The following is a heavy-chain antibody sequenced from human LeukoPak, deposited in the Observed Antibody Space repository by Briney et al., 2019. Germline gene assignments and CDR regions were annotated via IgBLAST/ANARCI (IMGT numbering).Heavy chain of an antibody. CDR2: ISAYNGNT. CDR1: GYTFTSYG. Sequence: ASVKVSCTASGYTFTSYGISWVRQAPGQGLEWMGWISAYNGNTNYAQKLQGRVTMTTDTSTSTAYMELRSLRSDDTAVYYCARGRYYYDSSGYRPLDYWGQGTLVTVSS. J-gene: IGHJ4*02. D-gene: IGHD3-22*01. CDR3: ARGRYYYDSSGYRPLDY. V-gene: IGHV1-18*01.